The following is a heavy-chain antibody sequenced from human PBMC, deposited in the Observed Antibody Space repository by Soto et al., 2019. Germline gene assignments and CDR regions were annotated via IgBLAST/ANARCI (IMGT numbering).Heavy chain of an antibody. CDR1: GFAFSSYW. J-gene: IGHJ4*02. CDR2: INSGGGAT. Sequence: GGSLRLSCAASGFAFSSYWMHWFRQAPGKGLMWVSRINSGGGATAYADSVKGRFTISRDNARNTLYLQMNGLRAEDTALYYCARWFTYGNFDYFDYWGQGTQVTVSS. D-gene: IGHD3-10*01. CDR3: ARWFTYGNFDYFDY. V-gene: IGHV3-74*01.